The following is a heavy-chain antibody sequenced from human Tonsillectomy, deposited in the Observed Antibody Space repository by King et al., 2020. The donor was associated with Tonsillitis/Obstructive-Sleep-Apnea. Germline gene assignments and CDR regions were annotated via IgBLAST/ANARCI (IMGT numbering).Heavy chain of an antibody. CDR2: INHSGST. CDR3: ERERDYYDSTGYYYY. CDR1: GGSFSGYY. J-gene: IGHJ4*02. D-gene: IGHD3-22*01. Sequence: VQLQQWGAGLLKPSETLSLTCAVYGGSFSGYYWSWIRQPTGKGLEWIGEINHSGSTNYNPSLKSRVTISVDTSKNQFSLKLSSVTAADTAVYYCERERDYYDSTGYYYYWGQGTLVTVSS. V-gene: IGHV4-34*01.